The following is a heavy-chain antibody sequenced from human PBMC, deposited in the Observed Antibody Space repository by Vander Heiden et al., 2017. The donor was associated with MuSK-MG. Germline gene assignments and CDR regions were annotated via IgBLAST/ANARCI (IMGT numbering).Heavy chain of an antibody. CDR2: INPNSGGT. CDR3: ARDPTGRGNTNWFDP. J-gene: IGHJ5*02. V-gene: IGHV1-2*02. CDR1: GYTFPGYY. D-gene: IGHD3-10*01. Sequence: QVQLVQSGAEVKKPGASVKVSCKASGYTFPGYYMHWVRQAPGQGLEWMGWINPNSGGTNYAQKVQGRVTMTRDTSISTAYMELSRLRSEDTAVYYCARDPTGRGNTNWFDPWGQGTLVTVSS.